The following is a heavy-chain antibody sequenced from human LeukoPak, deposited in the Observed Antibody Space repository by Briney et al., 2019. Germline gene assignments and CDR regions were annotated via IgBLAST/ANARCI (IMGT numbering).Heavy chain of an antibody. CDR3: ARHGAYYDFWSGYPTRYYYGMDV. J-gene: IGHJ6*02. V-gene: IGHV4-30-2*03. D-gene: IGHD3-3*01. CDR1: GGSISSGGYS. CDR2: IYHSGST. Sequence: SETLSLTCAVSGGSISSGGYSWSWIRQPPGKGLEWIGYIYHSGSTYYNPSLKSRVTISVDTSKNQFSLKLSSVTAADTAVYYCARHGAYYDFWSGYPTRYYYGMDVWGQGTTVTVSS.